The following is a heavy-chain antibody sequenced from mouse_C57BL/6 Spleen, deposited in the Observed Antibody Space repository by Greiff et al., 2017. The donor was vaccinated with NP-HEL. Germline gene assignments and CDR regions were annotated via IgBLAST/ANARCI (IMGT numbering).Heavy chain of an antibody. CDR1: GFTFTDYY. Sequence: EVKLVESGGGLVQPGGSLSLSCAASGFTFTDYYMSWVRQPPGKALEWLGFIRNKANGYTTEYSASVKGRFTISRDNSQSIIYLQLNALRAEDSATYYWARSTMVTTLDYWGQGTTLTVSS. J-gene: IGHJ2*01. CDR2: IRNKANGYTT. V-gene: IGHV7-3*01. D-gene: IGHD2-2*01. CDR3: ARSTMVTTLDY.